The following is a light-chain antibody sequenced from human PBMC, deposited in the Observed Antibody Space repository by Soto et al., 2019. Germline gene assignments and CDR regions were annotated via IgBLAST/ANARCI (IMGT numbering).Light chain of an antibody. V-gene: IGKV1-39*01. J-gene: IGKJ5*01. Sequence: DIQMTQSPSSLSASIGDRFTITCLASQSIATYLNWYQQKPGKAPKLLIYSASVLHSGVPSRFSGSGSETDFGLTINSLQSEDYATYFCQQSYRTPQITFGQGTRLEIK. CDR1: QSIATY. CDR2: SAS. CDR3: QQSYRTPQIT.